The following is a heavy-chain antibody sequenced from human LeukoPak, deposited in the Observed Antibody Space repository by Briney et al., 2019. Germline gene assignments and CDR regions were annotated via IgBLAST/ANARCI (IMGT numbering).Heavy chain of an antibody. CDR1: GVSLSSHG. J-gene: IGHJ4*02. CDR3: ARDRGNDFLDY. V-gene: IGHV3-33*01. D-gene: IGHD1-1*01. CDR2: IWSDGSSE. Sequence: GGSLRLSCVVSGVSLSSHGIHWVRQAPGKGLEWVAFIWSDGSSEYYADSVKGRFTVSRDNSKNTVYLQINGLRVEDTAVYHCARDRGNDFLDYWGQGTLVTVSS.